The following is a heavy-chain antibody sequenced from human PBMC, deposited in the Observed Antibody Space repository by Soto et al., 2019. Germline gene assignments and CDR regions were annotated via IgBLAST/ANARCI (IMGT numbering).Heavy chain of an antibody. D-gene: IGHD2-2*01. Sequence: GGSLRLSCAASGFTFSSYAMSWVRQAPGKGLEWVSGISGSGGSTYYADSVKGRFTISRDNSKNTLYLQMNSLRAEDTAVYFCAKDGTRYCSSTSCNFDYWGQGTPVTVSS. CDR2: ISGSGGST. CDR3: AKDGTRYCSSTSCNFDY. V-gene: IGHV3-23*01. CDR1: GFTFSSYA. J-gene: IGHJ4*02.